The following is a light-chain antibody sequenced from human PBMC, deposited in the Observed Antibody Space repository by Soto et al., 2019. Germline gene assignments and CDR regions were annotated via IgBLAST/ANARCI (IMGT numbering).Light chain of an antibody. V-gene: IGLV1-44*01. CDR3: AAWDDSLNGVV. J-gene: IGLJ2*01. CDR1: SSNIGSNT. Sequence: QSVLTQPPSASGTPGQRVTISCSGGSSNIGSNTVDWFQQLPGTAPKLLIYSNNHRPSGVPDRFSGSKSGTSASLAISGLQSEDEADYYCAAWDDSLNGVVFGGGTKLTVL. CDR2: SNN.